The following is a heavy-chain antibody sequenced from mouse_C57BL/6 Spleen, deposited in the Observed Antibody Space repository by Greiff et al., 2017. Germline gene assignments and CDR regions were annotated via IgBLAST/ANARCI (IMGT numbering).Heavy chain of an antibody. CDR2: INPNNGGT. CDR3: ARDSNYPSWYSDV. V-gene: IGHV1-22*01. J-gene: IGHJ1*03. Sequence: VQLQQSGPELVKPGASVKMSCKASGYTFTDYNMHWVKQSHGKSLEWIGYINPNNGGTSYNQKFKGKATLTVNKSSSTAYMELRSLTSEDSAVYYCARDSNYPSWYSDVWGTGTTVTVSS. CDR1: GYTFTDYN. D-gene: IGHD2-5*01.